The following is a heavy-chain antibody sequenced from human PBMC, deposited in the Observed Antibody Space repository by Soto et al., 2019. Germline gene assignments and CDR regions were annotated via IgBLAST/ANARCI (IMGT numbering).Heavy chain of an antibody. CDR1: GFAFSSHG. CDR2: IWYDGSNR. Sequence: QVQLVESGGGVVQPGRSLRLSCAASGFAFSSHGMHWVRQAPGKGLEWVAGIWYDGSNRNYANSVKGRFTISRDNSKNTLYLHMNGLRAEDTAVYYCARERGTYHSDYWGQGTLVTVSS. J-gene: IGHJ4*02. V-gene: IGHV3-33*01. CDR3: ARERGTYHSDY.